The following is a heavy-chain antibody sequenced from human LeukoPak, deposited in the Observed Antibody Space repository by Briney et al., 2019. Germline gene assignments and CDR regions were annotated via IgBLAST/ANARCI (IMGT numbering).Heavy chain of an antibody. V-gene: IGHV3-7*01. CDR1: GFTFSDYW. CDR3: ARKVGDY. CDR2: INQDASVS. J-gene: IGHJ4*02. Sequence: GGSLRLSFAASGFTFSDYWMSWVRQAPGQGLEWVANINQDASVSHYIDSVKGRFTISRDNAKNSLFLQMNRLRVEDTALYYCARKVGDYWGQGTLVTVSS. D-gene: IGHD3-16*01.